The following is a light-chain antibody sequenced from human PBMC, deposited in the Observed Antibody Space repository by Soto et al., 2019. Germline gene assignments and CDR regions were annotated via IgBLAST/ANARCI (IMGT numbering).Light chain of an antibody. J-gene: IGKJ2*01. CDR2: KAS. CDR3: KKYNSSPYT. V-gene: IGKV1-5*03. Sequence: DIQMTQSPSTLSASVGDRVTITCRASQSISSWLAWYQQKPGKAPKLLIYKASSLESGVPSRFSGSGSGTEFTLTISTLQPDVFAIYYCKKYNSSPYTFGKGTKL. CDR1: QSISSW.